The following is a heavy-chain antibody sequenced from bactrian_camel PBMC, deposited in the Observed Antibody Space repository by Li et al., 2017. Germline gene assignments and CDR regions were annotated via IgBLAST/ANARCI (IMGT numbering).Heavy chain of an antibody. Sequence: QVQLVESGGGSVQAGGSLTLSCAASGLVYPFWSMAWFRQAPGKEREGVARIDSRGTTEYVDSVKGRFTISRDNPKNTLYLQMSSLKPDDTAMYSCAAGPGPCYSGRYDYNYWGQGTQVTVS. V-gene: IGHV3S63*01. D-gene: IGHD3*01. CDR1: GLVYPFWS. CDR2: IDSRGTT. CDR3: AAGPGPCYSGRYDYNY. J-gene: IGHJ4*01.